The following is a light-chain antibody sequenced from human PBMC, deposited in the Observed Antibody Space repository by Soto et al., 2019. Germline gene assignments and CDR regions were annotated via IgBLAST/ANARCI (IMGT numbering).Light chain of an antibody. V-gene: IGLV2-14*01. CDR2: EVT. CDR1: SSDIGAYNY. J-gene: IGLJ1*01. CDR3: CSYMRNSLYV. Sequence: QSVLTQPASVSGSPGQSITISCTGTSSDIGAYNYVSWYQQHPGEAPKLLIYEVTYRPSGVSDRFSGSKSAYTASLTISGLQPEDEADYYCSYMRNSLYVVGTGTKVTV.